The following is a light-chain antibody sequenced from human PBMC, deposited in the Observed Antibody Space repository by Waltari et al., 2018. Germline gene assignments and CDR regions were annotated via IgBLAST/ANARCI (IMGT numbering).Light chain of an antibody. CDR3: NSFAGSNTHV. J-gene: IGLJ1*01. Sequence: QSALTQPPSASGSPGQSVTISCTGTSGDVGGYNYVSWYQQHPGKTPKLIIYEVTKRPPGVPDRFSGSKSGNTASLTVSGLQAEDEADYYCNSFAGSNTHVFGTGTKVTVL. V-gene: IGLV2-8*01. CDR1: SGDVGGYNY. CDR2: EVT.